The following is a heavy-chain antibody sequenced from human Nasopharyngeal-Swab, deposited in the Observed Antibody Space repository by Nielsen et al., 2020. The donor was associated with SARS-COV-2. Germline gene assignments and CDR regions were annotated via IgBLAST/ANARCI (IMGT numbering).Heavy chain of an antibody. Sequence: SETLSLTCTVSGGSISSGGYYWSWIRQPPGKGLEWIGYIYYSGSTNYNPSLKSRVTISVDTSKNQFSLKLSSVTAADTAVYYCARSLGTFGWFDPWGQGTLVTVSS. J-gene: IGHJ5*02. D-gene: IGHD3-16*01. V-gene: IGHV4-61*08. CDR3: ARSLGTFGWFDP. CDR1: GGSISSGGYY. CDR2: IYYSGST.